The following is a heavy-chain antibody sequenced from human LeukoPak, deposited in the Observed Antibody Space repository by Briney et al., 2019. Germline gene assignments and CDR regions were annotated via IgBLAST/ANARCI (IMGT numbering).Heavy chain of an antibody. Sequence: SETLSLTCTVSSGSISSYYWSWIRQPPGKGLEWIGYIYYSGSTNYNPSLKSRVTISVDTSKNQFSLKLSSVTAADTAVYYCAREEFRWFGESGGIVYWGQGTLVTVSS. V-gene: IGHV4-59*01. J-gene: IGHJ4*02. D-gene: IGHD3-10*01. CDR3: AREEFRWFGESGGIVY. CDR2: IYYSGST. CDR1: SGSISSYY.